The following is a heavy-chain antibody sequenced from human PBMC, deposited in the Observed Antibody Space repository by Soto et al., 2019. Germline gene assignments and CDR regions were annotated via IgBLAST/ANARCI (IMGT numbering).Heavy chain of an antibody. J-gene: IGHJ6*02. D-gene: IGHD2-15*01. CDR2: IDPSDSYT. CDR3: ARRRYCSGGSCYRGRYYYYYGMDV. V-gene: IGHV5-10-1*01. Sequence: GESLKISCKGSGYSFTSYWISWVRQMPGKGLEWMGRIDPSDSYTNYSPSFQGHVTISADKSISTAYLQWSSLKASDTAMYYCARRRYCSGGSCYRGRYYYYYGMDVWGQGTTVTVSS. CDR1: GYSFTSYW.